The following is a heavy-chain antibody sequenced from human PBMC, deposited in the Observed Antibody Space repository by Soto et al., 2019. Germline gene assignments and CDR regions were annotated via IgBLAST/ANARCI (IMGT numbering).Heavy chain of an antibody. Sequence: PSQTLSLTCVISGDSVSSKSAAWNWIRQSPSGGLEWLGRTYYRSKWYNEYAVTVESRISINPDTSKNHFSLQLNSVTPDDTAIYFCARAQPPVGASYYFDFWDQGALVTVS. V-gene: IGHV6-1*01. CDR2: TYYRSKWYN. CDR3: ARAQPPVGASYYFDF. J-gene: IGHJ4*02. D-gene: IGHD1-26*01. CDR1: GDSVSSKSAA.